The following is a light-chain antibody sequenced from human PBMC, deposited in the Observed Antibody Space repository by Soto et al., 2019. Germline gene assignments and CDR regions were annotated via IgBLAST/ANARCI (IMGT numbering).Light chain of an antibody. CDR2: DAS. V-gene: IGKV1-5*01. Sequence: DIQMTQSPSTLSASVGDRVTITCRASQSISSWLAWYQQKPGKAPKLLIYDASSLESGVPSRFSGSGSGTELTLTISSLQPDDFATYYCQQYNTMVKFGQGTKVEIK. CDR1: QSISSW. J-gene: IGKJ1*01. CDR3: QQYNTMVK.